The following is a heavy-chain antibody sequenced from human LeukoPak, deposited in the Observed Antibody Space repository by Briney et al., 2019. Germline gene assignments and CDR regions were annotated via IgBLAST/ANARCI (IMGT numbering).Heavy chain of an antibody. CDR1: GFTFSSYS. V-gene: IGHV3-21*01. CDR3: ARGLYCSGGSCYTSDY. D-gene: IGHD2-15*01. J-gene: IGHJ4*02. Sequence: GGSLRLSCAASGFTFSSYSMNWVRQAPGKGLEWVSSISSSSSYIYYADSVKGRFTISRDNAKNSLYLQMNSLRAEDTAVYYCARGLYCSGGSCYTSDYWGQGTLVTVSS. CDR2: ISSSSSYI.